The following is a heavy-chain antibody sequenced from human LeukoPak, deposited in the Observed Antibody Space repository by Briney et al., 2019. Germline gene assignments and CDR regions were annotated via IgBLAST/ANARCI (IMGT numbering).Heavy chain of an antibody. CDR2: INVEGTTT. D-gene: IGHD3-10*01. CDR1: GFTFTRFW. CDR3: TRGGEEPFDY. V-gene: IGHV3-74*01. Sequence: GGSLGLSCAGSGFTFTRFWMHWVRQAPGKGPVWVARINVEGTTTTYADSVEGRFTISRDENTLYLQMNHLRVDDTAVYYCTRGGEEPFDYWGQGTLVTVSP. J-gene: IGHJ4*02.